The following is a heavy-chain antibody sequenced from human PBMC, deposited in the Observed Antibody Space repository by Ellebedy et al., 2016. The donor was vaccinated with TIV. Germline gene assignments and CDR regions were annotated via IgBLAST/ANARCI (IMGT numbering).Heavy chain of an antibody. CDR2: ISGSGGST. J-gene: IGHJ4*02. V-gene: IGHV3-23*01. D-gene: IGHD2-21*02. CDR3: ARLSYCGGDCSLDY. CDR1: GFTFSSYA. Sequence: GESLKISXAASGFTFSSYAMSWVRQAPGKGLEWVSAISGSGGSTYYTDSVKGRFTISRDNSKNTLYLQMNSLRAEDTAVYYCARLSYCGGDCSLDYWGQGTLVTVSS.